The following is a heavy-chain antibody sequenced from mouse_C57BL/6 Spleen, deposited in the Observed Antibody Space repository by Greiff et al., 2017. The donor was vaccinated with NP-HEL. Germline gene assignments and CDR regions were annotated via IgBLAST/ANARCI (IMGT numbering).Heavy chain of an antibody. J-gene: IGHJ3*01. D-gene: IGHD3-2*02. Sequence: QVQLQQPGAELVKPGASVKMSCKASGYTFTSYWITWVKQRPGQGLEWIGDIYPGSGSTNYNEKFKSKATLTVDTSSSTAYMQLSSLTSEDSAVYYCARRGGSSGSAWFAYWGQGTLVTVSA. V-gene: IGHV1-55*01. CDR2: IYPGSGST. CDR3: ARRGGSSGSAWFAY. CDR1: GYTFTSYW.